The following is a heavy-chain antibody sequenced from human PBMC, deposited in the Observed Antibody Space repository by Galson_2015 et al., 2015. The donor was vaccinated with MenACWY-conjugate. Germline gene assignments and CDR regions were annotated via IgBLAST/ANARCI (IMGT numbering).Heavy chain of an antibody. J-gene: IGHJ3*02. CDR1: GFTFSNYN. V-gene: IGHV3-21*01. D-gene: IGHD6-13*01. CDR3: TKYSSSWYESASDAFDI. Sequence: SLRLSCAASGFTFSNYNMNWVRQVPGKGLEWVSSISSSSTYIYYADSLKGRFTISRDNAKNSLYLQMNSLRAEDTALYYCTKYSSSWYESASDAFDIWGQGTMVTVSS. CDR2: ISSSSTYI.